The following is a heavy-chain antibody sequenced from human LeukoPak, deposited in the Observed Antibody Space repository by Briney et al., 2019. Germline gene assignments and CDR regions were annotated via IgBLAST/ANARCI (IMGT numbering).Heavy chain of an antibody. CDR3: ARSSGSGSYFDY. CDR1: GGPISSYY. CDR2: VSYSGSI. Sequence: SETLSLTCTVPGGPISSYYSSWIRQPPGKGLEWIGYVSYSGSITYYPSLNSRVTISVNTSKNQFSLRLNSVTAADTAVYCCARSSGSGSYFDYWGQGTLVTVSA. J-gene: IGHJ4*02. D-gene: IGHD3-10*01. V-gene: IGHV4-59*01.